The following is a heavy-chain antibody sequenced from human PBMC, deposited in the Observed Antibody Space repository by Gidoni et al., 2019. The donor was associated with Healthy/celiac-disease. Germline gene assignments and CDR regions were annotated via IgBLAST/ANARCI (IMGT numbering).Heavy chain of an antibody. D-gene: IGHD3-22*01. CDR3: ARVGYYDSSGGAEFDY. J-gene: IGHJ4*02. V-gene: IGHV3-7*03. CDR2: RKQDGSEK. CDR1: GFPFSRYW. Sequence: EVQLVESGGGLVPPGGSLRLSCAASGFPFSRYWMSWVRQAPGKGLEWVANRKQDGSEKYYVDSVKGRFTISRDNAKNSLYLQMNSLRAEDTAVYYCARVGYYDSSGGAEFDYWGQGTLVTVSS.